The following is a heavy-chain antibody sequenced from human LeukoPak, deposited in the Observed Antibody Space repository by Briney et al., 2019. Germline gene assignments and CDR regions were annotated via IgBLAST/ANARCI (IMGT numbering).Heavy chain of an antibody. Sequence: ASVKVSCKTSGFPFTSYDINRVRQATGQGLEWMGWMNPNSGNTGSAQKFQGRLTMTRNTSISTAYMELSSLTSEDTAVYYCARDGGIAVAGQGAYWGQGTLVTVSS. CDR3: ARDGGIAVAGQGAY. V-gene: IGHV1-8*01. J-gene: IGHJ4*02. CDR1: GFPFTSYD. CDR2: MNPNSGNT. D-gene: IGHD6-19*01.